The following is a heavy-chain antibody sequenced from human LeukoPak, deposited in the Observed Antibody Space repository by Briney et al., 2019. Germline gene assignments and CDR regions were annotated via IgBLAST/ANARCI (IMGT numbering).Heavy chain of an antibody. V-gene: IGHV3-21*01. CDR2: ITSDSGYI. Sequence: GSLRLFCATSGFVFRTFGMKWVRPASGKGPPWVAHITSDSGYIYYRVSVKGRSTISRDNAKNSLYLQMTSLRAEDAAVYYCARGDFWRNGGGQGTTVTVSS. CDR1: GFVFRTFG. CDR3: ARGDFWRNG. J-gene: IGHJ6*02. D-gene: IGHD3-3*01.